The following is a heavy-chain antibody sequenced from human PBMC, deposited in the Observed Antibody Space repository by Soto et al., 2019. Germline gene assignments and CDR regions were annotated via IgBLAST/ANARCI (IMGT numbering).Heavy chain of an antibody. J-gene: IGHJ6*03. CDR1: GGSFSGYY. CDR2: INHSGST. Sequence: SETLSLTWAVYGGSFSGYYWSWIRQPPGKGLEWIGEINHSGSTNYNPSLKSRVTISVDTSKNQFSLKLSSVTAADTAVYYCASYSGYDYPPYYYYMDVWGKGTTVTVSS. D-gene: IGHD5-12*01. CDR3: ASYSGYDYPPYYYYMDV. V-gene: IGHV4-34*01.